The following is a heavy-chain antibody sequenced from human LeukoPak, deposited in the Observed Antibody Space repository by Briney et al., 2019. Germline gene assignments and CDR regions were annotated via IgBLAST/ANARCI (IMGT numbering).Heavy chain of an antibody. CDR1: GGSFSGYY. Sequence: PSGTLSLTCAVYGGSFSGYYWSWIRQPPGKGLEWIGEINHSGSTNYNPSLKSRVTISVDTSKNQFSLKLSSVTAADTAVYYCARVEGCGGSCYRLVDAFDIWGQGTMVTVSS. CDR2: INHSGST. V-gene: IGHV4-34*01. CDR3: ARVEGCGGSCYRLVDAFDI. D-gene: IGHD2-15*01. J-gene: IGHJ3*02.